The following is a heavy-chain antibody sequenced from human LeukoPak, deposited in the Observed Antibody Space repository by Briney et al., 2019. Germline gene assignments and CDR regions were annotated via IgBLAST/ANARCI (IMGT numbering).Heavy chain of an antibody. Sequence: SETLSLTCAVYGGSFSGYCWSWIRQPPGKGPEWIGEINHSGSTNYNPSLKSRVTISVDTSKNQFSLKLSSVTAADTAVYFCARGPYSYDSSGAFDIWGQGTMVTVSS. CDR2: INHSGST. J-gene: IGHJ3*02. CDR1: GGSFSGYC. CDR3: ARGPYSYDSSGAFDI. V-gene: IGHV4-34*01. D-gene: IGHD3-22*01.